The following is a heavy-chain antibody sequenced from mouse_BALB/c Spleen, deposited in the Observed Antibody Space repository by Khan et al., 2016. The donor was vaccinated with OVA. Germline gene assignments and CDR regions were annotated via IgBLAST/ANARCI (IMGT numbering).Heavy chain of an antibody. CDR1: GYTFTSYW. CDR2: INPTSGYT. CDR3: ARDRIDY. V-gene: IGHV1-7*01. Sequence: QVQLKQSGAELAKPGASVKMSCKASGYTFTSYWMHWIKQRPGQGLEWIGYINPTSGYTDYNQKFKDKATLTADKSSSTAYMQLNSLTSDDSAVYYCARDRIDYWGQCTTLTVSS. J-gene: IGHJ2*01.